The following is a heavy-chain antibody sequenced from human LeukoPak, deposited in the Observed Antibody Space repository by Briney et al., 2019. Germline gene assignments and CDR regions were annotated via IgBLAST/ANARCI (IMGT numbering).Heavy chain of an antibody. V-gene: IGHV1-69*05. Sequence: ASVKVSCKASGGTFSSYAISWVRQAPGQGLEWMGGIIPIFGTANYAQKFQGRVTITTDESTSTAYMELSSPRSEDTAVYYCARVAGDWNYVGWYFDLWGRGTLVTVSS. CDR2: IIPIFGTA. J-gene: IGHJ2*01. D-gene: IGHD1-7*01. CDR3: ARVAGDWNYVGWYFDL. CDR1: GGTFSSYA.